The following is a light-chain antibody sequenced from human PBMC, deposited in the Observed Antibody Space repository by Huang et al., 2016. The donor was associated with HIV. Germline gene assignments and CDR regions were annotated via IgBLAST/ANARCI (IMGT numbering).Light chain of an antibody. CDR3: QEYNDWPIT. CDR2: GAS. V-gene: IGKV3-15*01. J-gene: IGKJ3*01. Sequence: EIVMTQSPGTLSVSPGERAPLSCRASQSVGTYLAWYQQKPGQAPRLLIYGASTRASGVPARFTGSGSGTEFTLTISSLQSEDFAVYYCQEYNDWPITFGPGTKVDIK. CDR1: QSVGTY.